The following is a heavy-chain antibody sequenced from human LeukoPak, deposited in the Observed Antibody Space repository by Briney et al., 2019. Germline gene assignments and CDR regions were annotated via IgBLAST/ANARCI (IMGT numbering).Heavy chain of an antibody. CDR2: ISYDGSKK. Sequence: PGRSLRLSCAASGFTFSSYGIHWVRQAPGKGLEWVTFISYDGSKKYYADSVKGRFTISRDNSKNTLYLQMSSLRAEDAAVYYCARGLYITSSWYFDYWGQGTLVTVSS. D-gene: IGHD6-6*01. CDR1: GFTFSSYG. CDR3: ARGLYITSSWYFDY. V-gene: IGHV3-30*03. J-gene: IGHJ4*02.